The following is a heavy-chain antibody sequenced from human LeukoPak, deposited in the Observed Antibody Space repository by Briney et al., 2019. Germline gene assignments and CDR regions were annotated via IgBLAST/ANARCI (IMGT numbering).Heavy chain of an antibody. CDR3: ARAYGGNSVDAFDI. CDR1: GGTFSSYA. CDR2: IIPIFGTA. J-gene: IGHJ3*02. V-gene: IGHV1-69*05. D-gene: IGHD4-23*01. Sequence: SSVKVSFKASGGTFSSYAISWVRQAPGQGLEWMGGIIPIFGTANYAQKFQGRVTITTDESTSTAYMELSSLRSEDTAVYYCARAYGGNSVDAFDIWGQGTMVTVSS.